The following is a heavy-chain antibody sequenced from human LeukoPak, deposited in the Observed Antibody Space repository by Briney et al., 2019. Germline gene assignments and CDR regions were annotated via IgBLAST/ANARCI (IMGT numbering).Heavy chain of an antibody. CDR2: INPNSGGT. Sequence: ASVNVSCKASGYTFTGYYMHWVRQAPGQGLEWMGWINPNSGGTNYAQKFQGRVTMTSDTSVSTAYMELSSLRSEDTAVYYCARGGGIVGASDAFDIWGQGTMVTVSS. D-gene: IGHD1-26*01. J-gene: IGHJ3*02. CDR1: GYTFTGYY. V-gene: IGHV1-2*02. CDR3: ARGGGIVGASDAFDI.